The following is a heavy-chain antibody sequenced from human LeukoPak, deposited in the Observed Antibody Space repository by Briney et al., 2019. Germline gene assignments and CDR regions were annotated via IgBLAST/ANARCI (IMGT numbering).Heavy chain of an antibody. CDR3: ARDKQPGDY. V-gene: IGHV4-39*07. D-gene: IGHD3-10*01. Sequence: PSETLSLTCTVSGGSIRSSYYYWGWIRQPPGKGLEWIGSIYDSGSTYYNPSLKSRVTISIDTSKNQFSLKLNSVTAADTAVYYCARDKQPGDYWGQGTLVTVSS. J-gene: IGHJ4*02. CDR1: GGSIRSSYYY. CDR2: IYDSGST.